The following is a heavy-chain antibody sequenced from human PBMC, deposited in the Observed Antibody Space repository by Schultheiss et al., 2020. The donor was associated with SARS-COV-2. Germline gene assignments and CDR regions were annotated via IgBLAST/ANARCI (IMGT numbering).Heavy chain of an antibody. CDR2: LYTSGST. D-gene: IGHD3-10*01. CDR3: ARRVLGYYGSGSTDAFDY. CDR1: GGSFSGYY. J-gene: IGHJ4*02. Sequence: SQTLSLTFAVYGGSFSGYYWSWIRQPAGKGLEWIGRLYTSGSTNYNPSLKSRVTMSVDTSKNQFSLKLSSVTAADTAVYYCARRVLGYYGSGSTDAFDYWGQGALVTVAS. V-gene: IGHV4-59*10.